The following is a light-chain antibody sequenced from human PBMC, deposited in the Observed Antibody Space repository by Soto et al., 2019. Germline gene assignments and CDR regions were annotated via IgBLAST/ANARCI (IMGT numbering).Light chain of an antibody. CDR3: QQSGT. CDR2: MAS. V-gene: IGKV1-5*03. Sequence: DLPMTQSPSTLSASVGDRVTITCRASQSISSWLAWYQQKPGKAPKLLIYMASSLESGVPSRFSGSGSGTEFTLTISSLQPDDFATYYCQQSGTFGQGTKVEIK. CDR1: QSISSW. J-gene: IGKJ1*01.